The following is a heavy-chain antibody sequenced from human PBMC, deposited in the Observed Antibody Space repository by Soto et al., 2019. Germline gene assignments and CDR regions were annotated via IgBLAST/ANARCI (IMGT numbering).Heavy chain of an antibody. Sequence: SXTLSLTFTVSGGSISPYYWTWVRQPPVKGLEWIGYIYYGGTTSYNPSLKSRVTISLETSKSQVSLRLSSVTAADTAIYYCARLGAHYQSLDPWGQGTLVTVSS. J-gene: IGHJ5*02. CDR1: GGSISPYY. CDR2: IYYGGTT. D-gene: IGHD2-2*01. V-gene: IGHV4-59*08. CDR3: ARLGAHYQSLDP.